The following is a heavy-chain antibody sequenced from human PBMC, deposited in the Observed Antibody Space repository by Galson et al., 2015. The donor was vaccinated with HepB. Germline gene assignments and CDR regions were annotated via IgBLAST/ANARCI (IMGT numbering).Heavy chain of an antibody. Sequence: SLRLSCAASGFTFSSYGMHWVRQAPGKGLEWVAFIRYDGSNKYYADSVKGRFTISRDNSKNTLYLQMNSLRAEDTAVYYCAKSGPENSSSWRFDYWGQGTLVTVSS. J-gene: IGHJ4*02. CDR2: IRYDGSNK. D-gene: IGHD6-13*01. CDR3: AKSGPENSSSWRFDY. V-gene: IGHV3-30*02. CDR1: GFTFSSYG.